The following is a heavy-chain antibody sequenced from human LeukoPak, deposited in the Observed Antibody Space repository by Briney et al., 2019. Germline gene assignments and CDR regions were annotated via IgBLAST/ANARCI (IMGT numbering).Heavy chain of an antibody. D-gene: IGHD1/OR15-1a*01. Sequence: GGSLRLSCAASGFSFSSYSMHWVRQAPGKGLEWVSSISGRSDGPYYADSVKGRFTTSRDNSKSTMYLQINNVRAEDAAVYYCAKDPLNNGGHYFDNWGQGTRVSVSS. J-gene: IGHJ4*02. V-gene: IGHV3-23*01. CDR3: AKDPLNNGGHYFDN. CDR1: GFSFSSYS. CDR2: ISGRSDGP.